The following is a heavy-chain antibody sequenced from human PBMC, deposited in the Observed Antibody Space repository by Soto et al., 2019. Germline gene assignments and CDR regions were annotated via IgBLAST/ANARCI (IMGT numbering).Heavy chain of an antibody. Sequence: QVQLVESGGGLVKPGGSLRLSCAASGFTFSDYYMSWSRQAPGKGLEWVSYISSSSSYTNYADSVKGRFTISRDNAKNSLYLQMNNLRAEDTAVYYCARDADILTGSDAFAIWGQGTMVTVSS. V-gene: IGHV3-11*05. D-gene: IGHD3-9*01. J-gene: IGHJ3*02. CDR2: ISSSSSYT. CDR3: ARDADILTGSDAFAI. CDR1: GFTFSDYY.